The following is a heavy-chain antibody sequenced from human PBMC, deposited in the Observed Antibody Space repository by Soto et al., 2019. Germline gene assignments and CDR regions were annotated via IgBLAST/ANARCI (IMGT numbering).Heavy chain of an antibody. CDR2: ISGSGGTT. CDR1: GFAFSTYA. D-gene: IGHD2-21*02. CDR3: ARLMTDKVIIPGDAFDI. J-gene: IGHJ3*02. Sequence: HPGGSLRLSCAASGFAFSTYAVNWVRQAPGKGLEWISAISGSGGTTYYADSVKGRFTISRDNSKNTLYLQLTSLRAEDTAVYYCARLMTDKVIIPGDAFDIWGQGTMVTVSS. V-gene: IGHV3-23*01.